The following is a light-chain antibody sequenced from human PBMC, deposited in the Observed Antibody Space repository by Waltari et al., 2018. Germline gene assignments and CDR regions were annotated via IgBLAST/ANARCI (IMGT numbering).Light chain of an antibody. CDR1: QSVGRY. Sequence: IVLTQSPGTLSVFPGERATLSCRASQSVGRYLAWYQQRPGQAPRLLIYDISTRATGGPARFSGSGSGTDVTLTISSPEPEDSAVYYCQQRSVWPPVTFGPGTRLEIK. V-gene: IGKV3-11*01. CDR2: DIS. J-gene: IGKJ5*01. CDR3: QQRSVWPPVT.